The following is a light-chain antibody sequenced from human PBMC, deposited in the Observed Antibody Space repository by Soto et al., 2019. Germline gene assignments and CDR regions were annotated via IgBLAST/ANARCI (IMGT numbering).Light chain of an antibody. CDR3: QQSYSSPPT. Sequence: DIQMTQSPSSLSASVGDRVTITCRASQPISTYLNWYHQKPGKAPKLLIFAASSLQSGVPSRFSGSRSGPDFTLTISSLQPEDFATYYCQQSYSSPPTFGQGTKVDIK. CDR2: AAS. V-gene: IGKV1-39*01. CDR1: QPISTY. J-gene: IGKJ1*01.